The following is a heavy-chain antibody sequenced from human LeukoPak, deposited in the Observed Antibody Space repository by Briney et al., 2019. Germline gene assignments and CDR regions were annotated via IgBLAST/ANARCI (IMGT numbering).Heavy chain of an antibody. D-gene: IGHD2-15*01. CDR2: IYYSGST. CDR3: ARHSHGVGYCSGGSCYYYYYGMDV. CDR1: GCSISSYY. J-gene: IGHJ6*02. V-gene: IGHV4-59*08. Sequence: PSETLSLTCTVSGCSISSYYWSWIRQPPGKGLEWIGYIYYSGSTYYNPSLKSRVTISVDTSKNQFSLKLSSVTAADTAVYYCARHSHGVGYCSGGSCYYYYYGMDVWGQGTTVTVSS.